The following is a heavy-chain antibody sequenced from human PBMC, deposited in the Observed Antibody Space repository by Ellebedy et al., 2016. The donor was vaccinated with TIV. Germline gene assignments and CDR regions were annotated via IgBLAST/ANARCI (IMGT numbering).Heavy chain of an antibody. D-gene: IGHD5-24*01. Sequence: GESLKISXAASGFTFSSYSMNWVRQAPGKGLEWVSSISSSGTYIYYADSVKGRFTISRDNANNSLYLQMDGLRPEDTAVYYCARGIYVNNWYYYDYWGQGILVTVSS. J-gene: IGHJ4*02. CDR1: GFTFSSYS. V-gene: IGHV3-21*01. CDR2: ISSSGTYI. CDR3: ARGIYVNNWYYYDY.